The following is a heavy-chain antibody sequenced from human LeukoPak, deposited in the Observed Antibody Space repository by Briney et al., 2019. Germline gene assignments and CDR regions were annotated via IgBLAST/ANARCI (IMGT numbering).Heavy chain of an antibody. V-gene: IGHV4-34*01. CDR3: ARNYYDSSGGFDR. CDR2: INHSGST. Sequence: SETLSLTCVVYGGSFNGYYWSWIRQPPGKGLEWIGEINHSGSTNYNPSLKSRVTISVDTSKNQFALKLSSVTAADTAVYYCARNYYDSSGGFDRWGQGTLVTVSS. D-gene: IGHD3-22*01. J-gene: IGHJ5*02. CDR1: GGSFNGYY.